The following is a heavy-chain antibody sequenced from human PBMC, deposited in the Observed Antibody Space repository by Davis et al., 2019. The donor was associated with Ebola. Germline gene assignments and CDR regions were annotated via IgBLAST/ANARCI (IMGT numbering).Heavy chain of an antibody. CDR3: AKDFDWDVYYYYGMDV. V-gene: IGHV3-23*01. CDR2: ISGSGGST. Sequence: GGSLRLSCAASGFTFNSYAMSWVRQAPGKGLEWVSAISGSGGSTYYADSVKGRFTISRDNSKNTLYLQMNSLRAEDTAVYYCAKDFDWDVYYYYGMDVWGQGTTVTVSS. D-gene: IGHD3-9*01. CDR1: GFTFNSYA. J-gene: IGHJ6*02.